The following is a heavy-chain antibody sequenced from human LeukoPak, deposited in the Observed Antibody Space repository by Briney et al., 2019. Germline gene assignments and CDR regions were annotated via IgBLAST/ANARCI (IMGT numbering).Heavy chain of an antibody. Sequence: GASVKVSCKASGYTFTSYAMHWVRQAPGQRLEWMGWINAGNGNTKYSQKFRGRVTITRDTSASTAYMELSSLRSEDTAVYYCARDRRSGSYNGMDVWGQGTTVTVSS. D-gene: IGHD1-26*01. J-gene: IGHJ6*02. CDR1: GYTFTSYA. CDR2: INAGNGNT. CDR3: ARDRRSGSYNGMDV. V-gene: IGHV1-3*01.